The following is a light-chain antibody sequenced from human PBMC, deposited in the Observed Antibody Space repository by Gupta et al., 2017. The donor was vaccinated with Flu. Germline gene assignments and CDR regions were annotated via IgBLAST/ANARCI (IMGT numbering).Light chain of an antibody. CDR1: QNINKY. V-gene: IGKV1-39*01. Sequence: DIRMTQSPSSLSASVGDRVTITCRASQNINKYLNWYQQKPGTAPKLLIYAATGLQSGVPSRFRGSASGTDFTLTINSLQPEDFGTYFCQESYTTPYTFGQGTKLEV. J-gene: IGKJ2*01. CDR2: AAT. CDR3: QESYTTPYT.